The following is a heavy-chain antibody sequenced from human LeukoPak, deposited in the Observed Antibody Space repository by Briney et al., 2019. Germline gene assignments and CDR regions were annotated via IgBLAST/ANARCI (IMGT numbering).Heavy chain of an antibody. V-gene: IGHV3-33*01. Sequence: GGSLRLSCAASGFTFSSYGMHWVRQAPGKGLVWVAVIWYDGSNKYYADSVKGRFTISRDNSKNTLYLQMNSLRAEDTAVYYCARDQNKYCGGDCYPPGAFDIWGQGTMVTVSS. CDR1: GFTFSSYG. CDR2: IWYDGSNK. J-gene: IGHJ3*02. CDR3: ARDQNKYCGGDCYPPGAFDI. D-gene: IGHD2-21*02.